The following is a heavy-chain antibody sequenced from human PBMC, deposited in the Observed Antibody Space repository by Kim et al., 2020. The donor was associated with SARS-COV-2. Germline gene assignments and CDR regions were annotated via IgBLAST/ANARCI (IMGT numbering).Heavy chain of an antibody. J-gene: IGHJ4*02. CDR1: GYTFTTYA. CDR2: INTNTGNP. CDR3: ARAFCASDCPLDY. V-gene: IGHV7-4-1*02. D-gene: IGHD2-21*02. Sequence: ASVKVSCKASGYTFTTYAIIWVRKAPGQGLEWMGWINTNTGNPTYAQGFTGRFVFSLDTSVSTVYLQISSLKAADTAVYYCARAFCASDCPLDYWGQGTL.